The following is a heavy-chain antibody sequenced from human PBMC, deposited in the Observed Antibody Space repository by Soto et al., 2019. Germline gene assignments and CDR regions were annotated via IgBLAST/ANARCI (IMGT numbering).Heavy chain of an antibody. V-gene: IGHV1-8*01. Sequence: ASVKVSCKASGYTFTSYDINWVRQATGQGLEWMGWMNPNSGNTGYAQKFQGRVTMTRNTSISTAYMELSSLRSEDTAVYYCARARRSDYYGSGSYRKYYYYYHYMDVWGKGTTVTVSS. D-gene: IGHD3-10*01. CDR2: MNPNSGNT. CDR3: ARARRSDYYGSGSYRKYYYYYHYMDV. J-gene: IGHJ6*03. CDR1: GYTFTSYD.